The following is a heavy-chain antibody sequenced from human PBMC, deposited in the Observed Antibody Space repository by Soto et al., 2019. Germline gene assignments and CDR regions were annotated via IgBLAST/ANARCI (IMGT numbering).Heavy chain of an antibody. CDR3: AREGRGKKAGYNGLVSLGY. V-gene: IGHV1-69*06. Sequence: QVQLVQSGAEVKTPGSSLKVSCKVSGSRFSNYVISWVRRAPGHGLEWLGRIIPIFNSTKYAQSFQGRVTITADKSTSTASLELSSLRSDDTAVYYCAREGRGKKAGYNGLVSLGYWGQGTLVTVSS. D-gene: IGHD2-2*02. J-gene: IGHJ4*02. CDR1: GSRFSNYV. CDR2: IIPIFNST.